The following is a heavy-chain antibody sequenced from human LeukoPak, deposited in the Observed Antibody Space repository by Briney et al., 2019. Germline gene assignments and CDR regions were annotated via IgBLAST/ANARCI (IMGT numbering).Heavy chain of an antibody. CDR1: GFTFGDYA. D-gene: IGHD1-26*01. CDR3: AKGVRSGTYYNCFDP. J-gene: IGHJ5*02. V-gene: IGHV3-43*02. CDR2: ISGDGDNT. Sequence: GGSLRLSCTASGFTFGDYALHWVRQAPGKGLEWISLISGDGDNTYYADSVKGRFTISRDNSKNSLYLQMSSLRAEDTALYYCAKGVRSGTYYNCFDPWGQGTLVTVSS.